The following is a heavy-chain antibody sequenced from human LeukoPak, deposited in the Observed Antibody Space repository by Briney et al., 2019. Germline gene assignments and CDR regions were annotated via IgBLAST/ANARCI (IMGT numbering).Heavy chain of an antibody. CDR1: GGSFSGYY. Sequence: SETLSLTCAVYGGSFSGYYWSWIRQPPGKGLEWIGEINHSGSTNYNPSLKSRVTISVDTSKNQFSLKLSSVTAADTAVYYRARDHGSGSSHPLDYWGQGTLVTVSS. D-gene: IGHD3-10*01. CDR3: ARDHGSGSSHPLDY. V-gene: IGHV4-34*01. J-gene: IGHJ4*02. CDR2: INHSGST.